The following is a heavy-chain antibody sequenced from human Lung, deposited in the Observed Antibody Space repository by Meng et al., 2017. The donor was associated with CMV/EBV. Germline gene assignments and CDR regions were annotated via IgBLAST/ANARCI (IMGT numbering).Heavy chain of an antibody. CDR2: ISWNSGSI. V-gene: IGHV3-9*01. CDR1: GFTFDDYS. Sequence: SLRLSCVASGFTFDDYSMHWVRQAPGQGLEWVSGISWNSGSIGYADSVKGRFTISRDNAKSSLYLQMNSLRPEDAALYYCTRVGLAMDVWGQGPTVTVSS. CDR3: TRVGLAMDV. D-gene: IGHD3-16*01. J-gene: IGHJ6*02.